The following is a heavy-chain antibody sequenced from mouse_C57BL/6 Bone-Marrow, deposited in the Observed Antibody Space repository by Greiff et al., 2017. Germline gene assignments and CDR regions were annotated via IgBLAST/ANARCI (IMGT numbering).Heavy chain of an antibody. J-gene: IGHJ2*01. CDR1: GYTFTTYP. Sequence: LEESGAELVKPGASVKMSCKASGYTFTTYPIEWMKQNHGKSLEWIGNFHPYNDDTKYNEKFKGKATLTVEKSSSTVYLELSRLTSDDSAVYYCARLNWDVGYFDYWGQGTTLTVSS. D-gene: IGHD4-1*01. CDR3: ARLNWDVGYFDY. V-gene: IGHV1-47*01. CDR2: FHPYNDDT.